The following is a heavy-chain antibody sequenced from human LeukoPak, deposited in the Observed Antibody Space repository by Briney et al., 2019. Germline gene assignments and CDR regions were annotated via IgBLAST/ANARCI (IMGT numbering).Heavy chain of an antibody. CDR1: GFTFSDYN. J-gene: IGHJ4*02. Sequence: PGGSLRLSCAASGFTFSDYNMRWIRQAPGKGLEWVSSISRSGSTKYYADSVKGRFTISRDNAKNSLFLQMNSLRAEDTAVYYCAREGYYYDSSGYWVDYWGQGTLVTVSS. D-gene: IGHD3-22*01. CDR3: AREGYYYDSSGYWVDY. V-gene: IGHV3-11*04. CDR2: ISRSGSTK.